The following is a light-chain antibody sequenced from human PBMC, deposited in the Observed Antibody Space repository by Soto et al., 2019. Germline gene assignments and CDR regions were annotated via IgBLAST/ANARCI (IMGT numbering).Light chain of an antibody. CDR3: QQYNDWPRT. J-gene: IGKJ1*01. V-gene: IGKV3-20*01. Sequence: DIVLTQSPCTLSLSPGERATLSCRASQSVSSSYLAWYQQKPGQAPRLLIFDASSRAPGIPDRFSGSGSGTDFTLTISSLLSEDFAVYYCQQYNDWPRTFGQGTKVDIK. CDR2: DAS. CDR1: QSVSSSY.